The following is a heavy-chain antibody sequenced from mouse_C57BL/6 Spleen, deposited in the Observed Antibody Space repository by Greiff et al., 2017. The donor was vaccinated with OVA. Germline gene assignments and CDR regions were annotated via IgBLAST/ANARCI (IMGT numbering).Heavy chain of an antibody. D-gene: IGHD1-1*01. V-gene: IGHV1-66*01. CDR3: VITTVANYFDY. CDR2: IYPGSGNT. J-gene: IGHJ2*01. Sequence: QVQLQQSGPELVKPGASVKISCKASGYSFTSYYIHWVKQRPGQGLEWIGWIYPGSGNTKYNEKFKGKATLTADTSSSTAYMQLSSLTSEDSAVYYCVITTVANYFDYWGQGTTLTVSS. CDR1: GYSFTSYY.